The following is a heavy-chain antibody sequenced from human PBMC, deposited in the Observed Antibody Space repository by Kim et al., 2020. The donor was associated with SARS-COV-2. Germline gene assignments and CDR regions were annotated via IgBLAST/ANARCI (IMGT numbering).Heavy chain of an antibody. CDR3: ARDSRQNDAFDI. J-gene: IGHJ3*02. V-gene: IGHV3-53*04. Sequence: YYAESVKGRFTISRHNSKSTVYLQMNSLRAEDTAVYYCARDSRQNDAFDIWGQGTMVTVSS.